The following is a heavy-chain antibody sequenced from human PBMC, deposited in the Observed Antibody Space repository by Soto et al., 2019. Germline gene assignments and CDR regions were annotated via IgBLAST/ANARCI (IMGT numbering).Heavy chain of an antibody. J-gene: IGHJ4*02. CDR1: GGTFSSYA. CDR3: ARNGESLQYCGGDCYSFGFDY. Sequence: SVKVSCKASGGTFSSYAISWVRQAPGQGLEWMGGIILIFGTANYAQKFQGRVTITADESTSTAYMELSSLRSEDTAVYYCARNGESLQYCGGDCYSFGFDYWGQGTLVTVSS. D-gene: IGHD2-21*02. CDR2: IILIFGTA. V-gene: IGHV1-69*13.